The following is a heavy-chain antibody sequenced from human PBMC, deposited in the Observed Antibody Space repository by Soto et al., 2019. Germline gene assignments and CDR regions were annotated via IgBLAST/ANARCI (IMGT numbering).Heavy chain of an antibody. V-gene: IGHV4-4*07. CDR2: IHGSGSA. J-gene: IGHJ5*02. CDR1: NGSISNFY. D-gene: IGHD6-13*01. CDR3: ARSSHKESWFGL. Sequence: QVQLQESGPGLVKPSETLSLTCTVSNGSISNFYWNWIRQSAGKGLEWIGRIHGSGSATYNPSLRSRVNMSVDTSKNQLSLKATSLTGADTAVYYCARSSHKESWFGLVGQGTLGTVSS.